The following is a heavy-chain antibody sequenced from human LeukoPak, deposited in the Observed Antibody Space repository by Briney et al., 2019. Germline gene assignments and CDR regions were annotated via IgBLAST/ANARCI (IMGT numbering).Heavy chain of an antibody. V-gene: IGHV3-23*01. D-gene: IGHD2-2*01. CDR3: ARTPLVRYFDS. Sequence: GGSLRLSCAASGFTFSSYAMSWVRQARGKGLEWVSAVSGSAGTTYYADSVKGRFTISRDNSKNTLYLQMNSLRAEDTALYYCARTPLVRYFDSWGQGTLVTVTS. J-gene: IGHJ4*02. CDR1: GFTFSSYA. CDR2: VSGSAGTT.